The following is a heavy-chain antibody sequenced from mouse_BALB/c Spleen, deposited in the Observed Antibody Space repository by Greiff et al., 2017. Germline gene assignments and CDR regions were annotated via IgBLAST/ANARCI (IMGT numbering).Heavy chain of an antibody. CDR1: GYAFSSYW. CDR2: IYPGDGDT. CDR3: ARDTTVSYWYFDV. D-gene: IGHD1-1*01. V-gene: IGHV1-80*01. J-gene: IGHJ1*01. Sequence: VKLVESGAELVRPGSSVKISCKASGYAFSSYWMNWVKQRPGQGLEWIGQIYPGDGDTNYNGKFKGKATLTADKSSSTAYMQLSSLTSEDSAVYFCARDTTVSYWYFDVWGAGTTVTVSS.